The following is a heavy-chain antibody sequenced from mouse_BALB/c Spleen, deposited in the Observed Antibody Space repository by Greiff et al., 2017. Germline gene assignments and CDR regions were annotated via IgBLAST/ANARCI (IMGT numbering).Heavy chain of an antibody. CDR1: GFNIKDYY. J-gene: IGHJ3*01. V-gene: IGHV14-1*02. Sequence: EVQLQQSGAELVRPGALVKLSCKASGFNIKDYYMHWVKQRPEQGLEWIGWIDPENGNTIYDPKFQGKASITADTSSNTAYLQLSSLTSEDTAVYYCASYDRAFAYWGQGTLVTVSA. CDR2: IDPENGNT. D-gene: IGHD2-12*01. CDR3: ASYDRAFAY.